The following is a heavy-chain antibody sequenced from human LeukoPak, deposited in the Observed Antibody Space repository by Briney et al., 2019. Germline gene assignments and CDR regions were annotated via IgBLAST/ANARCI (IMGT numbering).Heavy chain of an antibody. J-gene: IGHJ3*02. D-gene: IGHD6-6*01. CDR1: GYTFINYA. Sequence: ASVKVSCKASGYTFINYAMHWVRQAPGQRLEWMGWINAGNGNTKYSQKFQGRVTITRDTSASTAYMELSSLRSEDTAVYYCARDLMESSSSTPMYAFDIWGQGTTVTVSS. CDR3: ARDLMESSSSTPMYAFDI. CDR2: INAGNGNT. V-gene: IGHV1-3*01.